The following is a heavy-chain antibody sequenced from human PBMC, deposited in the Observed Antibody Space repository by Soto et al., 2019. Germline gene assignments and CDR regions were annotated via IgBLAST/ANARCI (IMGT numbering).Heavy chain of an antibody. J-gene: IGHJ6*03. CDR1: GGSISSGGYY. CDR3: ARGGRLGKNYYYYMDV. D-gene: IGHD7-27*01. CDR2: IYYSGST. V-gene: IGHV4-31*03. Sequence: SETLSLTCTVSGGSISSGGYYWSWIRQHPGKGLEWIGYIYYSGSTYYNPSLKSRVTISVDTSKNQFSLKLSSVTAADTAVYYCARGGRLGKNYYYYMDVWGKGTTVTVSS.